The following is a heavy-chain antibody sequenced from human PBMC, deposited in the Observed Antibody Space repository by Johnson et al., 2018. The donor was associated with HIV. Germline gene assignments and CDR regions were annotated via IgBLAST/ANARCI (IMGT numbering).Heavy chain of an antibody. J-gene: IGHJ3*02. CDR2: MSYDCSTQ. Sequence: QMQLVESGGGVVQPGRSLRLSCAASEFTFSSYAMHWVRQAPGKGLEGVTGMSYDCSTQYYADSVKGRFTISRDNSKNTLYLQMNSLRAEDTAVYYCARPRTGSDAFDIWGQGTMVTVSS. V-gene: IGHV3-30-3*01. D-gene: IGHD7-27*01. CDR3: ARPRTGSDAFDI. CDR1: EFTFSSYA.